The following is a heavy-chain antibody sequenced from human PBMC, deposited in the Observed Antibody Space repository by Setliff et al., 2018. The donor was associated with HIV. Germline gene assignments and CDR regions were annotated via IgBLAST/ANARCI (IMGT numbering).Heavy chain of an antibody. J-gene: IGHJ1*01. D-gene: IGHD2-2*02. CDR3: ARGDTVVVSAAIRFEL. Sequence: ASVKVSCKASGYTFTSYSMHWVRQAPGEGLEWMGRINPNSGGTNYAQKFQGRVSVTGDTSISTAYMELSRLRSDDTAIYYCARGDTVVVSAAIRFELWGQGTLVTVSS. V-gene: IGHV1-2*06. CDR1: GYTFTSYS. CDR2: INPNSGGT.